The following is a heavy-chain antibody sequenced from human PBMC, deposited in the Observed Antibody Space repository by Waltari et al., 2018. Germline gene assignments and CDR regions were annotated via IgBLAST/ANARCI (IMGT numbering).Heavy chain of an antibody. CDR2: IRYDGSNE. CDR1: GVTISSYG. D-gene: IGHD2-2*02. V-gene: IGHV3-30*02. J-gene: IGHJ3*02. CDR3: ARIRGRDTLWDAFDI. Sequence: QVKLVESGGGVVQPGGSLRLCCAASGVTISSYGIHWVRQAPGKGLEWVAVIRYDGSNEYYADSVKCRFTISRDKSKNTLSLQMNSLRAEDTAVYYCARIRGRDTLWDAFDIWGQGTLVTVSS.